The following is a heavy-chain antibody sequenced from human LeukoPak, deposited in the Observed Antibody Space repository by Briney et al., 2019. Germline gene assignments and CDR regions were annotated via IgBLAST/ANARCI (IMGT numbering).Heavy chain of an antibody. J-gene: IGHJ6*02. CDR2: INPNSGGT. D-gene: IGHD6-19*01. V-gene: IGHV1-2*02. CDR3: AREGLGDSSGWYGGYYYYYGMDV. CDR1: GYTFTGYY. Sequence: ASVKVSCKTSGYTFTGYYMHWVRQAPGQGLEWMGWINPNSGGTNYAQKFQGRVTMTRDTSISTAYMELSRLRSDDTAVYYCAREGLGDSSGWYGGYYYYYGMDVWGQGTTVTVSS.